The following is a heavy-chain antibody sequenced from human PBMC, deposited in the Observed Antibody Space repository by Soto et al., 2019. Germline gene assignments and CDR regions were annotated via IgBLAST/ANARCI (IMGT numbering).Heavy chain of an antibody. CDR1: GYSFTSYW. Sequence: GESLKISCKGSGYSFTSYWIGWVRQMPGKGLEWLGIIYPGDSHTRYSPSFQGQVTISADKSISTAYLQWNSLKASDTAIYYCARQGYCSTTACSTVDYWGQGTLVTVSS. CDR3: ARQGYCSTTACSTVDY. V-gene: IGHV5-51*01. CDR2: IYPGDSHT. D-gene: IGHD2-2*02. J-gene: IGHJ4*02.